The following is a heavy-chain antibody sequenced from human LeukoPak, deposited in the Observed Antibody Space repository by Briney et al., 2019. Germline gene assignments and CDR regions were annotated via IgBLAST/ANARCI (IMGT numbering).Heavy chain of an antibody. D-gene: IGHD4-23*01. CDR2: ISAYNGNT. V-gene: IGHV1-18*01. CDR3: ATRTLYGGNGYFDY. CDR1: GYTFTSYG. J-gene: IGHJ4*02. Sequence: ASVKVSCKATGYTFTSYGISWVRQAPGQRLEWRGWISAYNGNTNYAQKLQGRVTMTTDTSTSTAYMELRSLRSDDTAVYYCATRTLYGGNGYFDYWGQGPLVTVSS.